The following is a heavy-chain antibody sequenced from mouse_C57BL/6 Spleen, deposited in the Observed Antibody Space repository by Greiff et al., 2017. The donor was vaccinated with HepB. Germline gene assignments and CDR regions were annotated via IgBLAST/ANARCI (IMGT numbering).Heavy chain of an antibody. Sequence: VQLQQSGAELVKPGASVKLSCKASGYTFTSYWMHWVKRRPGQGLEWIGMIHPNSGSTNYNEKFKSKATLTADKSSSTAYMQLSSLTSEDSAVYYGGYESTYVLYCSAIDYWGQGTSVTVSS. CDR2: IHPNSGST. J-gene: IGHJ4*01. CDR1: GYTFTSYW. D-gene: IGHD5-1*01. V-gene: IGHV1-64*01. CDR3: GYESTYVLYCSAIDY.